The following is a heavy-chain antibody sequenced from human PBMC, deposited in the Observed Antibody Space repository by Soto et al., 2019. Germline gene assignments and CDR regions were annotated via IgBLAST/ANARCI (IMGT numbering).Heavy chain of an antibody. CDR1: GYTFTSYA. D-gene: IGHD2-15*01. Sequence: QVQLVQSGAEVKKPGASVKVSCKASGYTFTSYAMHWVRQAPGQRLEWMGWINAGNGNTKYSQKFQGRVTITRDTSASTAYMELSSLRSEDTAVYYCARGRIDAGWFDYWGQGTLVTVSS. J-gene: IGHJ4*02. CDR3: ARGRIDAGWFDY. CDR2: INAGNGNT. V-gene: IGHV1-3*01.